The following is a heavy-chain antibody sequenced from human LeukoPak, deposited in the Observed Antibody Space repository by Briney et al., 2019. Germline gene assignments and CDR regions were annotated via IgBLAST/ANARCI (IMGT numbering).Heavy chain of an antibody. D-gene: IGHD3-22*01. Sequence: GGSLRLSCAASGFTFRSYSMSWIRQAPGKGLKWVSYISSSSSYTNYADSVKGRFTISRDNAKNSLYLQMNSLRAEDTAVYYCARGNYYYDSSGSDKLDYWGQGTLVTVSS. V-gene: IGHV3-11*05. CDR2: ISSSSSYT. CDR3: ARGNYYYDSSGSDKLDY. J-gene: IGHJ4*02. CDR1: GFTFRSYS.